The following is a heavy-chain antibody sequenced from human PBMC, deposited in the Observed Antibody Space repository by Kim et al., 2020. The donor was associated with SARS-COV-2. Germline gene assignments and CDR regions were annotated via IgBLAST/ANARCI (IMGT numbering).Heavy chain of an antibody. Sequence: ASVKVSCKASGYTFTSYDINWVRQATGQGLEWMGWMNPNSGNTGYAQKFQGRVTMTRNTSISTAYMELSSLRSEDTAVYYCARGRMITFGGVIVPPDYWGQGTLVTVSS. CDR1: GYTFTSYD. CDR3: ARGRMITFGGVIVPPDY. V-gene: IGHV1-8*01. CDR2: MNPNSGNT. D-gene: IGHD3-16*02. J-gene: IGHJ4*02.